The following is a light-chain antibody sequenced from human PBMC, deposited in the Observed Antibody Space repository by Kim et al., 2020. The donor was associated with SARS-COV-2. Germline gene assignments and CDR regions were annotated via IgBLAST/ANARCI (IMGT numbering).Light chain of an antibody. J-gene: IGLJ3*02. CDR2: QDS. CDR1: KLGDKY. V-gene: IGLV3-1*01. CDR3: QAWDSSTV. Sequence: SYELTQPPSVSVSPGQTASITCSGDKLGDKYACWYQQKPGQSPVLVIYQDSKRPSGIPERFSGSNSGNTATLTISGTQAMDEADYYCQAWDSSTVFGRGT.